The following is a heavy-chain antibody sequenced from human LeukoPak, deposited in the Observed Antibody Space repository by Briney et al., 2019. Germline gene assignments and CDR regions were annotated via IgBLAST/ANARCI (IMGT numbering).Heavy chain of an antibody. Sequence: PSETLSLTCTVSGVSISSYYWSWIRQPAGKGLEWIGRIHISGSTNYNPSLKSRVTMSVDTSKNQFSLRLSSVTAADTAVYFCAREVKVQEPWLANAFDIWGQGTLVTVSS. CDR2: IHISGST. CDR3: AREVKVQEPWLANAFDI. J-gene: IGHJ3*02. CDR1: GVSISSYY. V-gene: IGHV4-4*07. D-gene: IGHD6-19*01.